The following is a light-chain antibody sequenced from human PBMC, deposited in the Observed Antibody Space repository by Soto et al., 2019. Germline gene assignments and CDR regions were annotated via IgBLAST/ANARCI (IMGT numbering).Light chain of an antibody. CDR1: SSNIGNNY. CDR3: GTWDSSLSAYV. V-gene: IGLV1-51*01. J-gene: IGLJ1*01. Sequence: QSALTQPPSVSAAPGQKVTISCSGSSSNIGNNYVSWYQQLPGTAPKLPIYDNNKRPSGIPDRFSGSKSGTSATLGITGLQTGDEADYYCGTWDSSLSAYVFGTGTKATVL. CDR2: DNN.